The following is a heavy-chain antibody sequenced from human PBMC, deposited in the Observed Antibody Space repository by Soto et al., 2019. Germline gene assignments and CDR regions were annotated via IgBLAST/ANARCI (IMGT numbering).Heavy chain of an antibody. V-gene: IGHV4-4*02. CDR2: IYHSGST. CDR3: ASSLLYYYYGMDV. CDR1: GGSISSSNW. Sequence: SETLSLTCAVSGGSISSSNWWSWVRQPPGKGLEWIGGIYHSGSTNYNPSLKSRVTISVGKSKNQFSLKLSSVTAADTAVYYCASSLLYYYYGMDVWGQGTTVTVSS. J-gene: IGHJ6*02.